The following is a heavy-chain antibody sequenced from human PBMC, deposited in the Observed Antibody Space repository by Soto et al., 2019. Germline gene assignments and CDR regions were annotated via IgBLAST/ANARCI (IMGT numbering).Heavy chain of an antibody. CDR1: GFIFSEST. Sequence: GGSLRLSCSASGFIFSESTIYWVRQVPGEGLEAISAVSTSGRSTYYADSVKDRFTISRDNSKNTLFLQMGSLRPEDTAIYYCVKQAHGLDGVAFDYWGQGTQVTVSS. CDR3: VKQAHGLDGVAFDY. V-gene: IGHV3-64D*06. D-gene: IGHD2-15*01. J-gene: IGHJ4*02. CDR2: VSTSGRST.